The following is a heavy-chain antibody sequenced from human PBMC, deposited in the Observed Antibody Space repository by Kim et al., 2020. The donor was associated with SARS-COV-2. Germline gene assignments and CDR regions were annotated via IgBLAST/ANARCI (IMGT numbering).Heavy chain of an antibody. Sequence: SETLSLTCTVSGGSISSGSYYWSWIRQPAGKGLEWIGRIYTSGSTNYNPSLKSRVTISVDTSKNQFSLKLSSVTAADTAVYYCARAILWFGELSDAFDIWGQGTMGTVSS. CDR1: GGSISSGSYY. D-gene: IGHD3-10*01. J-gene: IGHJ3*02. V-gene: IGHV4-61*02. CDR2: IYTSGST. CDR3: ARAILWFGELSDAFDI.